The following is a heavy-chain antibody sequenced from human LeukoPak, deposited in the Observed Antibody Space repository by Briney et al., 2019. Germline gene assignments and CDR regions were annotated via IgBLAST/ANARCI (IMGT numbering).Heavy chain of an antibody. CDR3: ARKGDLGSWFDP. CDR2: ISSSGSTI. V-gene: IGHV3-11*04. D-gene: IGHD7-27*01. J-gene: IGHJ5*02. CDR1: GFTFSDYY. Sequence: MAGGSLRLSRAASGFTFSDYYMSWIRQAPGKGLEWVSYISSSGSTIYYADSVKGRFTISRDNAKNSLYLQMNSLRAEDTAVYYCARKGDLGSWFDPWGQGTLVTVSS.